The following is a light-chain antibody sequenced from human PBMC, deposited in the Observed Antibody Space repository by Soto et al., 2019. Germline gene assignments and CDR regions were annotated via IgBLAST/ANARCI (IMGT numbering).Light chain of an antibody. Sequence: QSVLTQPPSVSGAPGQRVTISCTGSSSNIGAGYDVHWYQQLPGTAPKLLIYGNSNRPSGVPDRFSGSKSGTSASLAITGLQAEDEADYYCQSYDSSLSGWGVFVGGTKVTVL. CDR2: GNS. CDR3: QSYDSSLSGWGV. CDR1: SSNIGAGYD. J-gene: IGLJ3*02. V-gene: IGLV1-40*01.